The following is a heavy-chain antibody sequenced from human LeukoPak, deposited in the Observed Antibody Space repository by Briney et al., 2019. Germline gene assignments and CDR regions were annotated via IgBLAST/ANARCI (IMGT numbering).Heavy chain of an antibody. J-gene: IGHJ1*01. V-gene: IGHV3-9*01. D-gene: IGHD6-19*01. Sequence: GGSLRLSCVVSGFTFYDYAMHSVRQAPGRGLEGGSSINWNSGSIGYGDSVKRRSTISRDNAKNSLYLQMNSLRVEDTAVYYCAKDSRSGWYGGNFQQWGQGTLVTVSS. CDR1: GFTFYDYA. CDR3: AKDSRSGWYGGNFQQ. CDR2: INWNSGSI.